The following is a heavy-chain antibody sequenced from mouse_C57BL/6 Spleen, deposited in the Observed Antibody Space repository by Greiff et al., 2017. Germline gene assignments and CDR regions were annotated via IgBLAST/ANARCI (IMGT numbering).Heavy chain of an antibody. CDR2: ISYDGSN. Sequence: DVKLVESGPGLVKPSQSLSLTCSVTGYSITSGYYWNWIRQFPGNKLEWMGYISYDGSNNYNPSLKNRISITRDTSKNQFFLKLNSVTTEDTATYYCARAHTTGYYFDYWGQGTTLTVSS. J-gene: IGHJ2*01. V-gene: IGHV3-6*01. CDR1: GYSITSGYY. CDR3: ARAHTTGYYFDY. D-gene: IGHD2-12*01.